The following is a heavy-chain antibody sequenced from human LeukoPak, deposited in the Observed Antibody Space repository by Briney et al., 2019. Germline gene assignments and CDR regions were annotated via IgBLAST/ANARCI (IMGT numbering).Heavy chain of an antibody. V-gene: IGHV4-34*01. J-gene: IGHJ4*02. CDR1: GGSFSGYY. Sequence: KASETLSLTCAVYGGSFSGYYWSWIRQPPGKGLEWIGEINHSGSTNYNSSLKSRVTISVDTSKNQFSLKLSSVTAADTAVYYCARERGRLITMVRGVNYFDYWGQGTLVTVSS. D-gene: IGHD3-10*01. CDR2: INHSGST. CDR3: ARERGRLITMVRGVNYFDY.